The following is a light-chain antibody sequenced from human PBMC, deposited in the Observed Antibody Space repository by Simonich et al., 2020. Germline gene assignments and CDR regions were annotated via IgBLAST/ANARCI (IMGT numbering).Light chain of an antibody. V-gene: IGKV4-1*01. Sequence: DIVMTQSPDSLAVSLGERATINCKSRPSVLYSSNNKNYLAWYQQKPGQPPKLLIYWAPTRESGVPDRFSGSGSGTDFTLTISSLQAEDVAVYYCQQYYSTPYTFGQGTKLEIK. J-gene: IGKJ2*01. CDR1: PSVLYSSNNKNY. CDR3: QQYYSTPYT. CDR2: WAP.